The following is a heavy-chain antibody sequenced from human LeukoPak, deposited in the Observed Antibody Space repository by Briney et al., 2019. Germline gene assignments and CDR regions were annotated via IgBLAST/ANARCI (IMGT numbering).Heavy chain of an antibody. V-gene: IGHV3-23*01. CDR2: ISGSGGST. Sequence: PGGSLRLSCEASGFTFSSYAMSWVRQAPGKGLEWVSAISGSGGSTYYADSVKGRFTISRDNSKNTLYLQMNSLRAEDTAVYYCAKGEVPAAPRGNWFDPWGQGTLVTVSS. CDR1: GFTFSSYA. J-gene: IGHJ5*02. CDR3: AKGEVPAAPRGNWFDP. D-gene: IGHD2-2*01.